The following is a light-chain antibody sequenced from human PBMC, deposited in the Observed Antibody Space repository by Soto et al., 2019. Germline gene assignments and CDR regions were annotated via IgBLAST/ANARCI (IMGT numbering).Light chain of an antibody. V-gene: IGKV3D-20*02. CDR2: GAS. Sequence: IVLTQSPGTLSLSPGERATLSCRASQSVSISFLAWYQQKVGQAPRLLIYGASSRATGIPARFSGSGSGTDFTLAISSLEPEDFAVYYCQQRSKWPPEVTFGQGTRLE. J-gene: IGKJ5*01. CDR1: QSVSISF. CDR3: QQRSKWPPEVT.